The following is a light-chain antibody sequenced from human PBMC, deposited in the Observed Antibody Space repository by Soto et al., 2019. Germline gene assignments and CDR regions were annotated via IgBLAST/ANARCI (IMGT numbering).Light chain of an antibody. CDR2: AAS. CDR1: QSISSY. CDR3: QQSYRTLDT. V-gene: IGKV1-39*01. J-gene: IGKJ1*01. Sequence: DIQRTQSTSSLSASVGDRVTITFRASQSISSYLNGYQQKPGKAPKLLIYAASSLQSGVPSRFSGSGSGTDFTLTISSLQPEDFATYYCQQSYRTLDTFGQGTKVEIK.